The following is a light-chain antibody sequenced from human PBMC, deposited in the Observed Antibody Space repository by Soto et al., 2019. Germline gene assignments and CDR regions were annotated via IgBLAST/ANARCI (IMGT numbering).Light chain of an antibody. CDR1: QSVSSY. J-gene: IGKJ4*01. V-gene: IGKV3-11*01. CDR3: QQRSNWPPVT. Sequence: EIVLTQSPATQSLSPGERATLSCRASQSVSSYLAWYQQKPGQAPRLLIYDASNRATGIPARSSGSGSGTDFTLTISSLEPEDLAIYYCQQRSNWPPVTFGGGTKVEIK. CDR2: DAS.